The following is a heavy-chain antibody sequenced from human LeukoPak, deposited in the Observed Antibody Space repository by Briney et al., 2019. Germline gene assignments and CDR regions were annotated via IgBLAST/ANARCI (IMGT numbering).Heavy chain of an antibody. D-gene: IGHD6-19*01. V-gene: IGHV1-18*01. CDR3: ARRVGSRYSSGGGVVYYFDY. CDR1: GYTFTSYG. Sequence: GASVKVSCKASGYTFTSYGISWVRQAPGQGLEWMGWISAYNGNTNYAQKLQGRVTMTTDTSTSAAYMELRSLRSDDTAVYYCARRVGSRYSSGGGVVYYFDYWGQGTLVTVSS. J-gene: IGHJ4*02. CDR2: ISAYNGNT.